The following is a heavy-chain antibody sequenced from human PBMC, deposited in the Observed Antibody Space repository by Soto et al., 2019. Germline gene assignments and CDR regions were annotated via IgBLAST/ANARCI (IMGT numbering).Heavy chain of an antibody. CDR3: ARTYGSGSYYYYYGMDV. D-gene: IGHD3-10*01. CDR1: GYTFTSYG. V-gene: IGHV1-18*04. CDR2: ISAYNGNT. J-gene: IGHJ6*02. Sequence: ASVKVSCKASGYTFTSYGISWVRQAPGQGLEWMGWISAYNGNTNYAQKLQGRVTMTTDTSTSTAYMELRSLRSDDTAVYYCARTYGSGSYYYYYGMDVWGQRTTVTVSS.